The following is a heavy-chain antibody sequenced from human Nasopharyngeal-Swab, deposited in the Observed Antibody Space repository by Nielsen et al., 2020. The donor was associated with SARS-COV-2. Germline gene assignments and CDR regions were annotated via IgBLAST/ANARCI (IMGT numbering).Heavy chain of an antibody. CDR2: ITSGGRTQ. V-gene: IGHV3-30*18. J-gene: IGHJ4*02. CDR3: AKESSTYYYDN. Sequence: GGSLRLSCAASGFTFRNHGMHWVRQAPGKGLEWLGIITSGGRTQVYADSVEGRFTISRDDPENTLYLQMNSLRPEDTAVYYCAKESSTYYYDNWGQGTLVTVSS. D-gene: IGHD2-2*01. CDR1: GFTFRNHG.